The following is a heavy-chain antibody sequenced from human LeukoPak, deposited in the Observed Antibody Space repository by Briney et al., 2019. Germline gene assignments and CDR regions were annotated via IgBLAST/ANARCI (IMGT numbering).Heavy chain of an antibody. CDR1: GFTFSSYW. CDR2: IKQDGSEK. D-gene: IGHD3-10*01. CDR3: ARLVMVRGYYFDY. Sequence: GGSLRLSCAASGFTFSSYWMSWVRQAPGKGLEWVANIKQDGSEKYYVDSVKGRFTIPRDNAKNSLYLQMNSLRAEDTAVYYCARLVMVRGYYFDYWGQGTLVTVSS. J-gene: IGHJ4*02. V-gene: IGHV3-7*03.